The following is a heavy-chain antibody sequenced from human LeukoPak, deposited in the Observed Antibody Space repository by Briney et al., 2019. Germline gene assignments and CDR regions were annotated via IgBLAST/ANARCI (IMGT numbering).Heavy chain of an antibody. V-gene: IGHV1-69*13. D-gene: IGHD3-22*01. J-gene: IGHJ4*02. CDR2: IIPIFGTA. CDR1: GGTFSSYA. CDR3: AANYYDSSGYPKAFDY. Sequence: SVKVSCKASGGTFSSYAVSWVRQAPGQGLEWMGGIIPIFGTANYAQKFQGRVTITADESTSTAYMELSSLRSEDTAVYYCAANYYDSSGYPKAFDYWGQGTLVTVSS.